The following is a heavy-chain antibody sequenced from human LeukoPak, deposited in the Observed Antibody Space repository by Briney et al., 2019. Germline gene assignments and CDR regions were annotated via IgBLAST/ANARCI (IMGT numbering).Heavy chain of an antibody. CDR2: IYTGGST. CDR3: ARGCSSGDVTAADY. V-gene: IGHV3-66*02. Sequence: QPGGSLRLSCAASGFTVSRHYMSWVRQAPGKGLGWVSVIYTGGSTYYADSVKGRFTISRDNSKNTLYLQMNSLRVEDTAVYYCARGCSSGDVTAADYWGQGTLVTVSS. CDR1: GFTVSRHY. J-gene: IGHJ4*02. D-gene: IGHD2-21*02.